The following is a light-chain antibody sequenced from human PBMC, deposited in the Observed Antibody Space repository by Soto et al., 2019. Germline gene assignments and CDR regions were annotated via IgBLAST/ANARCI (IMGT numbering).Light chain of an antibody. CDR3: QQRSSWPRLT. CDR2: DAS. Sequence: EIVLTQSPATLSLSPGERATLSCRASQSVSRYLAWYQQTPGQAPRLLIYDASNRATGIPARFSGSGSGTDFPLTISSLEPEEFAVYYCQQRSSWPRLTFGGGTKVEI. CDR1: QSVSRY. V-gene: IGKV3-11*01. J-gene: IGKJ4*02.